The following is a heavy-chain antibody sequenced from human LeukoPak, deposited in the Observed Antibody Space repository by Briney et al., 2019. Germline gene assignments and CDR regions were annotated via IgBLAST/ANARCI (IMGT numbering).Heavy chain of an antibody. J-gene: IGHJ3*02. CDR3: AREGDGYNYYAFDI. CDR1: GYTLTELS. V-gene: IGHV1-24*01. CDR2: FDPEDGET. D-gene: IGHD5-24*01. Sequence: EASVKVSCKVSGYTLTELSMHWVRQAPGKGLEWMGGFDPEDGETIYAQKFQGRVTMTEDTSTDTAYMELSSLRSEDTAVYYCAREGDGYNYYAFDIWGQGTMVTVSS.